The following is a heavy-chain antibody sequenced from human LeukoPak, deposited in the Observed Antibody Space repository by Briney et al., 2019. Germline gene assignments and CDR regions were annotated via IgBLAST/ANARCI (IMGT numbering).Heavy chain of an antibody. Sequence: GGSLRLSCAASGFTFDDYTMHWVRQAPGKGLEWVSLISWDGVSTYYADSVKGRFTISRDNSKNSLYLQMNSLRTEDTALYYCAKDDGSSYYRGYYFDYWGQGTLVTVSS. J-gene: IGHJ4*02. CDR3: AKDDGSSYYRGYYFDY. CDR1: GFTFDDYT. V-gene: IGHV3-43*01. CDR2: ISWDGVST. D-gene: IGHD3-22*01.